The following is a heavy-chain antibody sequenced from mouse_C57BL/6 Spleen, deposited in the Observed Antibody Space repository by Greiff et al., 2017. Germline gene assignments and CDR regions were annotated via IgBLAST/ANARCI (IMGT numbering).Heavy chain of an antibody. D-gene: IGHD2-5*01. Sequence: EVQRVESGGGLVQPKGSLKLSCAASGFSFNTYAMNWVRQAPGKGLEWVARIRSKSNNYATYYADSVKDRFTISRDDSESMLYLQMNNLKTEDTAMYYCVRQSSNYGAFAYWGQGTLVTVSA. CDR1: GFSFNTYA. J-gene: IGHJ3*01. V-gene: IGHV10-1*01. CDR2: IRSKSNNYAT. CDR3: VRQSSNYGAFAY.